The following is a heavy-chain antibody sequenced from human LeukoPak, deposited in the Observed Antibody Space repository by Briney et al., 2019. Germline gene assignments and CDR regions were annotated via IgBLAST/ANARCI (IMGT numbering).Heavy chain of an antibody. CDR3: ARRGQSNSDY. J-gene: IGHJ4*02. Sequence: PSETLSLTCTVSGGSISSSSYYWGWIRQPPGKGLEWIGSIYYSGSTYYNPSLKSRVTISVDTSKNQFSPKLSSVTAADTAVYYCARRGQSNSDYWGQGTLVTVSS. V-gene: IGHV4-39*01. D-gene: IGHD2-21*01. CDR1: GGSISSSSYY. CDR2: IYYSGST.